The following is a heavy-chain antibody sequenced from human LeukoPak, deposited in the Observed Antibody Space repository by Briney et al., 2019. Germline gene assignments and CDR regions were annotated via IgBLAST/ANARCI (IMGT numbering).Heavy chain of an antibody. CDR3: VRGRGSYGWFDP. V-gene: IGHV3-74*01. J-gene: IGHJ5*02. CDR1: GFTSSSYW. CDR2: IRGDGTAR. D-gene: IGHD3-10*01. Sequence: PGGSLRLSCAASGFTSSSYWMHWVRQVPGKGLVWVSRIRGDGTARNYADSVKGRFTISRDDAKNTVDLQMNSLRGEDTAVYYCVRGRGSYGWFDPWGQGTLVTVSS.